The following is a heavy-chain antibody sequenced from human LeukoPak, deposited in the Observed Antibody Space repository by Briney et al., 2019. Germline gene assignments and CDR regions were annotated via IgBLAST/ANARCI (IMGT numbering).Heavy chain of an antibody. V-gene: IGHV3-30-3*01. CDR1: GFTFSTYA. CDR2: ISYDGINK. Sequence: GGSLRLSCAASGFTFSTYAIHWVRQAPGKGLEWVAVISYDGINKYYAYSVKGRFTISRDNSKNTLYLQMNSLRAEDTAVYYCARGDCSTTSCYPTDFWGQGTLVTVSS. D-gene: IGHD2-2*01. J-gene: IGHJ4*02. CDR3: ARGDCSTTSCYPTDF.